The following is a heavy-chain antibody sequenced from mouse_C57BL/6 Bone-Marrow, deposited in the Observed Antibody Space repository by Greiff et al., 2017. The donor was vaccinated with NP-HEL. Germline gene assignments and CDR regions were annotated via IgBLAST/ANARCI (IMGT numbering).Heavy chain of an antibody. V-gene: IGHV5-4*01. CDR3: ARDLDSSGPLH. CDR2: ISDGGSYT. Sequence: DVMLVESGGGLVKPGGSLKLSCAASGFTFSSYAMSWVRQTPEKRLAWVATISDGGSYTYYPDNVKGRFTISRDNAKNNLYLQMSHLKSEDTAMYYCARDLDSSGPLHWGQGTTLTVSS. J-gene: IGHJ2*01. D-gene: IGHD3-2*02. CDR1: GFTFSSYA.